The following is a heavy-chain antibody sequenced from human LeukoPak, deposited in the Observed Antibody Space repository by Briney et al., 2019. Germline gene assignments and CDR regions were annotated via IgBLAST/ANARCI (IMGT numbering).Heavy chain of an antibody. J-gene: IGHJ4*02. CDR2: ISSNGDST. D-gene: IGHD5-12*01. CDR3: ARRIRGYTGYDY. CDR1: GFTLSNYV. V-gene: IGHV3-64*01. Sequence: GGSLRLYCTASGFTLSNYVMHWVRPAPGKGLEFVSVISSNGDSTYYVNSEKGRFTISRDNSKNTLYVQMGSLRAEDMAVYYCARRIRGYTGYDYWGQATVVAVSA.